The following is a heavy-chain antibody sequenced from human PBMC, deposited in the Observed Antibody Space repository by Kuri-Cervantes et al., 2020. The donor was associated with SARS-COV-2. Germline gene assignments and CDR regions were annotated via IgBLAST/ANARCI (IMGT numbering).Heavy chain of an antibody. Sequence: GESLKISCAASGFTFSDYYMSWIRQAPGKGLEWVAVISHDGSSKYYADSVKGRFTISRDNSKNTLYLQMKSLRAEDTAVYYCARGVEVPKLYYYYDMDVWGQGTTVTVSS. CDR1: GFTFSDYY. V-gene: IGHV3-30-3*01. J-gene: IGHJ6*02. CDR3: ARGVEVPKLYYYYDMDV. CDR2: ISHDGSSK. D-gene: IGHD2-2*01.